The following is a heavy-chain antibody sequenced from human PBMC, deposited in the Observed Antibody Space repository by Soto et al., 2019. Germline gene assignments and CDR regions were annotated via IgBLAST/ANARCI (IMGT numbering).Heavy chain of an antibody. V-gene: IGHV4-39*01. J-gene: IGHJ4*02. Sequence: LSLTCTVSGGSISSSSYYWGWIRQPPGKGLEWIGSIYYSGSTYYNPSLKSRVTISVDTSKNQFSLKLSSVTAADTAVYYCARHALVYSSGIYYYDYWGQGTLVSVSS. D-gene: IGHD6-19*01. CDR2: IYYSGST. CDR3: ARHALVYSSGIYYYDY. CDR1: GGSISSSSYY.